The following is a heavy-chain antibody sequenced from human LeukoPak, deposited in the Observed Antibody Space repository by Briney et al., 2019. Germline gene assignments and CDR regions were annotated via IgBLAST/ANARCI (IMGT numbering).Heavy chain of an antibody. D-gene: IGHD3-3*02. CDR2: IVQTSGGGTT. V-gene: IGHV3-15*04. CDR3: ATGFSTATHDGY. J-gene: IGHJ4*02. Sequence: GGSLRLSCAASGFTFSSAWMTWVRQAPGKGLEWVGRIVQTSGGGTTEYAAPVKGRFTISRDDSTNTLYLQMYSLKTEDTAVYYCATGFSTATHDGYWGQGTLVTVSS. CDR1: GFTFSSAW.